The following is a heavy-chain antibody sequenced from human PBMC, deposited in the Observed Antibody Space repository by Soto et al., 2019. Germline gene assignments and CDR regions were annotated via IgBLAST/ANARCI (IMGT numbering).Heavy chain of an antibody. CDR2: IYQSGST. Sequence: QLQLQESGSGLVKPSQTLSLTCAVSGVSISNSDYSWSWIRQPAGKGLEWIGYIYQSGSTTYNPSLKSRVTMSVDRSKNQFSLELTSVTAADTAVYYCTSDYTSRSYRFDFWGQGTLVTVSS. CDR1: GVSISNSDYS. J-gene: IGHJ4*02. V-gene: IGHV4-30-2*01. CDR3: TSDYTSRSYRFDF. D-gene: IGHD3-10*01.